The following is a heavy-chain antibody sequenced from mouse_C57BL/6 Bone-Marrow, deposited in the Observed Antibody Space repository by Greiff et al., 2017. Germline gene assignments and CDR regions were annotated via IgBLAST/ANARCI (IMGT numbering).Heavy chain of an antibody. V-gene: IGHV1-55*01. J-gene: IGHJ2*01. CDR2: IYPGSGST. Sequence: QVQLQQSGAELVKPGASVKMSCKASGYNFTSYWITWVKQRPGQGLEWIGDIYPGSGSTDYNEKFKGKATLTVDTSSSTAYMQLSSLTSEDSAVYYCAREGYFDYWGQGTTLTVSS. CDR1: GYNFTSYW. CDR3: AREGYFDY.